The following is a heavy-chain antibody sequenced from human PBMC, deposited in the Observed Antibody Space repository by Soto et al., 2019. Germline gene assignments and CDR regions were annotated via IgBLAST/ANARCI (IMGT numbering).Heavy chain of an antibody. CDR2: IYSGGST. CDR1: GFTVSNNY. Sequence: EEQLVESGCDLVQPGGSLRLSCAASGFTVSNNYMSWVRQAPGKGLEWVSLIYSGGSTYYADSVKGRFTISRDSSKNTLYLQMNSLRAGDTAMYYCAAYSHKGYWGQGTLVTVSS. D-gene: IGHD3-16*01. V-gene: IGHV3-66*01. J-gene: IGHJ4*02. CDR3: AAYSHKGY.